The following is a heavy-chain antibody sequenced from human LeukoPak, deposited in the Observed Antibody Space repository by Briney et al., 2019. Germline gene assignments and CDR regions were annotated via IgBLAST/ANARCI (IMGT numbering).Heavy chain of an antibody. CDR3: AKGPLYYYGSTGYIDY. V-gene: IGHV3-7*03. CDR2: IKQDRSEK. D-gene: IGHD3-22*01. CDR1: GFTFSNYW. Sequence: PGGSLRLSCAASGFTFSNYWMSWVRQAPGKGLEWVANIKQDRSEKYYVDSVKGRFTISRDNAKNSLYLQMNSLRAEDTALYYCAKGPLYYYGSTGYIDYWGQGTLVTVSS. J-gene: IGHJ4*02.